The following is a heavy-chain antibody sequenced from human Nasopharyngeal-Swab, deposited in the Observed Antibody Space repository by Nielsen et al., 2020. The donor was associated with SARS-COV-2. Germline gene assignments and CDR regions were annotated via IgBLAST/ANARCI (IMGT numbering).Heavy chain of an antibody. V-gene: IGHV3-23*03. J-gene: IGHJ4*02. CDR3: ASARGSFDY. Sequence: VRQAPGKGLEWVALIYGGGFVTHYVDSVKGRFTVSRDDSRGTLSLQMNSLRVDDTAVYYSASARGSFDYWGQGAVVTVSS. CDR2: IYGGGFVT.